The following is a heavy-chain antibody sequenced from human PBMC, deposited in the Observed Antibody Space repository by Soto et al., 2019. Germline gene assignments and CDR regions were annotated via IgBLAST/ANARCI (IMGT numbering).Heavy chain of an antibody. CDR3: ARGGLVGVVVTAIQTDAFDI. J-gene: IGHJ3*02. Sequence: SVRVSCKASGVTFSSYAISWVRQAPGQGLEWMGGIIPIFGTANYAQKFQGRVTITADESTSTAYMELSSLRSEDTAVYYCARGGLVGVVVTAIQTDAFDIWGQGTMVTVSS. V-gene: IGHV1-69*13. CDR2: IIPIFGTA. CDR1: GVTFSSYA. D-gene: IGHD2-21*02.